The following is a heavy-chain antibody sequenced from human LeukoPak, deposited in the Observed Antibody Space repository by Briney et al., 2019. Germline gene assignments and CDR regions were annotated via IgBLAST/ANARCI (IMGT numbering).Heavy chain of an antibody. CDR3: AKGGEGC. CDR2: ISYDGSNK. CDR1: GFTFSSYG. Sequence: GGSLRLSCAASGFTFSSYGMHWVRQAPGKGLEWVAVISYDGSNKYYADSVKGRFTISRDNSKNTLYLQMNSLRAEDTAVYYCAKGGEGCWGQGTLVTVSS. D-gene: IGHD2-21*01. J-gene: IGHJ4*02. V-gene: IGHV3-30*18.